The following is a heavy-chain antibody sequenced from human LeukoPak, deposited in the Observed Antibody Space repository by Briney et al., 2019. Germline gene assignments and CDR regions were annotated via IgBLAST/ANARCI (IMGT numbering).Heavy chain of an antibody. CDR2: IWYDGSNK. CDR1: GFTFGSYG. J-gene: IGHJ6*04. Sequence: PGRSLRLSCAASGFTFGSYGMHWVRQAPGKGLEWVAVIWYDGSNKYYADSVKGRFTISRDNSKNTLYLQMNSLRAEDAAVYYCATQNGGCSGGSCYSRVNYYYYGMDVWGKGTTVTVSS. D-gene: IGHD2-15*01. CDR3: ATQNGGCSGGSCYSRVNYYYYGMDV. V-gene: IGHV3-33*01.